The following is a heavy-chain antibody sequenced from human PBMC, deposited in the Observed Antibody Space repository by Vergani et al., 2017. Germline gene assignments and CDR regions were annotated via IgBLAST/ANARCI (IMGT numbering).Heavy chain of an antibody. CDR1: GFTFSSYA. CDR2: ISYDGSKK. J-gene: IGHJ4*02. CDR3: ARVSYDSSGYYYVGYFDY. D-gene: IGHD3-22*01. Sequence: QVQLVESGGGVVPTGRSLRLSCAASGFTFSSYAMHWVRQAPGKGLEWVAVISYDGSKKYYADSVKGRFTISRDNSKNTLYLQMNSLRAEDTAVYYCARVSYDSSGYYYVGYFDYWGQGTLVTVSS. V-gene: IGHV3-30-3*01.